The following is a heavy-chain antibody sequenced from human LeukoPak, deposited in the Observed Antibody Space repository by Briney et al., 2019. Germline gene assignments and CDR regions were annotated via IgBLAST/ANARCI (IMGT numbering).Heavy chain of an antibody. D-gene: IGHD3-22*01. CDR3: ARLNYDTDAFDI. CDR2: MNPNSGNT. CDR1: GYTFTSYD. J-gene: IGHJ3*02. Sequence: ATVKVSCKASGYTFTSYDINWVRQATGQGLEWMGWMNPNSGNTGYAQKFQGRVTITRNTSISTAYMELSSLRSEDTAVYYCARLNYDTDAFDIWGQGTMVTVSS. V-gene: IGHV1-8*03.